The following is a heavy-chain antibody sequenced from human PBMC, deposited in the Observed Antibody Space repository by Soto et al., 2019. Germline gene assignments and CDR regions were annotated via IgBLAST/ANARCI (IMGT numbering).Heavy chain of an antibody. Sequence: QLHLVQSGAVVKKPGASVTVSCSASGYPVTAYYMHWVRQAPGRGLEWMGGINPATGAAKYTQTFQGGVTRPRGPSTGTVFMELGGLTYEDTAVFYCARGGGVGVAGSAAFDMWGQGTLVNVSS. CDR3: ARGGGVGVAGSAAFDM. J-gene: IGHJ3*02. CDR1: GYPVTAYY. D-gene: IGHD3-3*01. V-gene: IGHV1-2*02. CDR2: INPATGAA.